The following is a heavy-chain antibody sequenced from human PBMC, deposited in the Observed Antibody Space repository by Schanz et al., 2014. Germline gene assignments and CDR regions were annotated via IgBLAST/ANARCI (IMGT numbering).Heavy chain of an antibody. V-gene: IGHV3-30*18. CDR2: VSSDGNND. Sequence: VQLVESGGGVVQPGRSLRLSCAASGFTFSTHAMHWVRQAPGKGLDWLALVSSDGNNDYYTDSVKGRFTISRDNSKNTVQLQMNSLRAEDTAVYYCAKSQGSSFDSWGQGTLVTVSS. D-gene: IGHD6-13*01. J-gene: IGHJ5*01. CDR3: AKSQGSSFDS. CDR1: GFTFSTHA.